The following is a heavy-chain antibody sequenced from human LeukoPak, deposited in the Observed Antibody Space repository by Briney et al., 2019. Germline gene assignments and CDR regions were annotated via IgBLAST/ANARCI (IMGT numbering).Heavy chain of an antibody. CDR3: ARDQTVDIVATMEFDY. D-gene: IGHD5-12*01. V-gene: IGHV3-23*01. J-gene: IGHJ4*02. CDR2: INYSGSNT. CDR1: GFTFSSYA. Sequence: PGGSLRLSCAASGFTFSSYAMSWVRQAPGKGLEWVSGINYSGSNTYYADSVKGRFTISRDNSKNSLYLQMNSLRAEDTAVYYCARDQTVDIVATMEFDYWGQGTLVTVSS.